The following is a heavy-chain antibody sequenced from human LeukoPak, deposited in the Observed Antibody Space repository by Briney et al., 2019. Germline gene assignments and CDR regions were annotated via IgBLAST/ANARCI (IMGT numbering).Heavy chain of an antibody. CDR1: GFTFSSYS. V-gene: IGHV3-48*01. D-gene: IGHD2-21*01. J-gene: IGHJ6*02. Sequence: GGSLRLSCAASGFTFSSYSMNWVRQAPGKGLEWVSYISSSSSTIYYADSVKGRFTISRDNAKNSLYLQMNSLRAEDTAVYYCARDLMWSESYGMDAWGQGTTVTVSS. CDR3: ARDLMWSESYGMDA. CDR2: ISSSSSTI.